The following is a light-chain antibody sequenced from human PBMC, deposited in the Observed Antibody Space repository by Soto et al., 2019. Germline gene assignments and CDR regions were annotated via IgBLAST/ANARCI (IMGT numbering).Light chain of an antibody. CDR2: DAS. CDR3: QQRSNWPLT. Sequence: EIVLTQSPATLSLSPGERATLSRRASQSVSSYLAWYQQKPGQAPRLLIYDASNRATGIPARFSGSGSGTDFTLTISSLEPEDSAVYYCQQRSNWPLTFGGGTKVEIK. J-gene: IGKJ4*01. CDR1: QSVSSY. V-gene: IGKV3-11*01.